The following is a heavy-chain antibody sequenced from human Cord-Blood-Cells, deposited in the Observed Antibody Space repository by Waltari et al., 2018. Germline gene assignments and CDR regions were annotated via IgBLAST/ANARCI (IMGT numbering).Heavy chain of an antibody. V-gene: IGHV1-18*01. CDR2: ISADNGNT. Sequence: QVQLVQSGAEVKKPGASVKVSCKASGYTFTSYGISWVRQAPGQGLEWIGWISADNGNTNYAQKLQGRVTMTTDTSTSTAYMELRSLRSDGTAVYYCARRERYNCDEGAFDIWGQGTMVTVSS. CDR3: ARRERYNCDEGAFDI. J-gene: IGHJ3*02. CDR1: GYTFTSYG. D-gene: IGHD1-1*01.